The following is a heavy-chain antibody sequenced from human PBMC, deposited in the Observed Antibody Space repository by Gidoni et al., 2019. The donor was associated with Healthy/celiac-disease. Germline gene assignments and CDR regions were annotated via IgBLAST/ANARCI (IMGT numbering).Heavy chain of an antibody. D-gene: IGHD2-21*02. CDR3: ARDTWSQYGGNSQSFAY. J-gene: IGHJ4*02. V-gene: IGHV1-69*01. CDR2: IIPIFVTE. CDR1: RGTCSSYA. Sequence: QVQRVQSGAEVKKPGSSVKVSGKASRGTCSSYAISWVRQAPGQGLAWMGGIIPIFVTENYVQTFQGSVMITADEFTSTASMELRSLRSEDTAVYYCARDTWSQYGGNSQSFAYWGQGTLVTVSS.